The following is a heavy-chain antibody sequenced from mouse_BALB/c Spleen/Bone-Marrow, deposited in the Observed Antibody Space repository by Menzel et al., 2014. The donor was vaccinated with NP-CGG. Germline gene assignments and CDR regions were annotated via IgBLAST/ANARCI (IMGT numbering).Heavy chain of an antibody. J-gene: IGHJ2*01. V-gene: IGHV1-69*02. D-gene: IGHD2-3*01. Sequence: QVQLQQSGAELVRPGASVKLSCKASSYTFTSYWINWVRQRPGQGLEWIGNIYPSDNYTNYNQKFKDKATLTVDKSSSTAYMQLSSPTSEDSAVYYCSRTYEYFDYWGQGTTLTVSS. CDR2: IYPSDNYT. CDR1: SYTFTSYW. CDR3: SRTYEYFDY.